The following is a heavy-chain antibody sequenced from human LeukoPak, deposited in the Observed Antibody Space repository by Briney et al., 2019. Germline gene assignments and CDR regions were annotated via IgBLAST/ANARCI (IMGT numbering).Heavy chain of an antibody. CDR1: GFTFDDYA. Sequence: GGSLRLSCAASGFTFDDYAMHWVRQAPGKGLEWVSGISWNSGSIGYADSVKGRFTISRDNAKNSLYLQMNSPRAEDMALYYCAKAGDYGDYFDYWGQGTLVTVSS. J-gene: IGHJ4*02. CDR3: AKAGDYGDYFDY. D-gene: IGHD4-17*01. CDR2: ISWNSGSI. V-gene: IGHV3-9*03.